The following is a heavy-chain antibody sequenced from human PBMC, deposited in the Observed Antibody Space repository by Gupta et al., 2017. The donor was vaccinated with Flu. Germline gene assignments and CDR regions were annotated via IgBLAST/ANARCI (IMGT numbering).Heavy chain of an antibody. J-gene: IGHJ4*02. CDR2: IDYPGNT. Sequence: RPTGKGVGWCGVIDYPGNTYYNPSLNSRVTLSLDTSGNQFSLTLRSVTAADTAVYYCARQGGKGSSYDYFDYWGQGTLVTVSS. D-gene: IGHD1-26*01. CDR3: ARQGGKGSSYDYFDY. V-gene: IGHV4-39*01.